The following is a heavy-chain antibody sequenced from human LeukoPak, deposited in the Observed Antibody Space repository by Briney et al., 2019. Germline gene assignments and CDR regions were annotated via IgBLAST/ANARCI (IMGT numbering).Heavy chain of an antibody. D-gene: IGHD6-6*01. CDR1: GYTFTSYG. CDR3: ARDLPSIAARPYYYYYGMDV. Sequence: ASVKVSRKASGYTFTSYGISWARQAPGQGLEGMGWISAYNGNTNYAQKLQGRVTMTTDTSTSTAYMELRSLRSDDTAVYYCARDLPSIAARPYYYYYGMDVWGQGTTVTVSS. J-gene: IGHJ6*02. CDR2: ISAYNGNT. V-gene: IGHV1-18*01.